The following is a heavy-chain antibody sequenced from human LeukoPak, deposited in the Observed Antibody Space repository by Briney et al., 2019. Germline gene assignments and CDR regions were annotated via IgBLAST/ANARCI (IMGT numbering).Heavy chain of an antibody. CDR1: GYSFSTGYY. D-gene: IGHD4-23*01. Sequence: SETLSLTCAVSGYSFSTGYYWGWIRQPPGKGLEWIGSMYHSRSTYYNPSLRSRVTISIDTSKNQFSLKLNSVTAADTAVYYCARHPDFGGNSGGHFDYWGQGTLVTVSS. CDR2: MYHSRST. V-gene: IGHV4-38-2*01. CDR3: ARHPDFGGNSGGHFDY. J-gene: IGHJ4*02.